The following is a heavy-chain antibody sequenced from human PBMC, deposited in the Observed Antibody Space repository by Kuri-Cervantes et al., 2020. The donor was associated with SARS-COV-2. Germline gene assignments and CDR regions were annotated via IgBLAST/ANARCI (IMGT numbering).Heavy chain of an antibody. D-gene: IGHD4-11*01. CDR3: VRIRAATVIADY. Sequence: SGPTLVKPTQTLTLTCTFSGFSLTTSGVCVAWIRQPPGKALEWLARIDWDDDKYYKTSLNTRLSISKDTSKDQVVLTMTNVDPEDTATYYCVRIRAATVIADYWGQGTLVTVSS. CDR1: GFSLTTSGVC. CDR2: IDWDDDK. J-gene: IGHJ4*02. V-gene: IGHV2-70*11.